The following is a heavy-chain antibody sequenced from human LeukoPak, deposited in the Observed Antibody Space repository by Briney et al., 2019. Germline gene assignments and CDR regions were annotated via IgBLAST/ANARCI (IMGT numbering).Heavy chain of an antibody. J-gene: IGHJ4*02. D-gene: IGHD2-15*01. Sequence: PGGSLRLSCAASGFTFINAWMAWVRQASGKGLEWVGRIRSSANNYATAYAASVKGRFTISRDDSKNTAYLQMNSLETEDTAVYYCTNLLGYCSGDTCYNYWGQGTLVTVSS. V-gene: IGHV3-73*01. CDR1: GFTFINAW. CDR3: TNLLGYCSGDTCYNY. CDR2: IRSSANNYAT.